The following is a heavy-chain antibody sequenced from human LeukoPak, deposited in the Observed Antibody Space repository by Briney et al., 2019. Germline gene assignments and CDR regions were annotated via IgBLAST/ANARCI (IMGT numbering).Heavy chain of an antibody. CDR1: GGTFSNHA. D-gene: IGHD1-26*01. CDR3: ARGAGLLTWFDP. J-gene: IGHJ5*02. CDR2: IIPLFASP. V-gene: IGHV1-69*13. Sequence: SVKVSCKASGGTFSNHAISWVRQAPGQGLEWMGGIIPLFASPKYAQKFQGRVTITADESTSTAYMELSGLRSDDTAVYYCARGAGLLTWFDPWGQGTLVTVSS.